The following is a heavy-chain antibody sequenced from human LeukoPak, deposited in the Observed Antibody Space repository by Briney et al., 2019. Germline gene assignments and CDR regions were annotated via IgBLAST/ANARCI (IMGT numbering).Heavy chain of an antibody. CDR1: GYSFTSSW. J-gene: IGHJ5*02. D-gene: IGHD3-10*01. CDR2: INPGDSDT. V-gene: IGHV5-51*01. Sequence: GESLKLSCQDSGYSFTSSWIGWARQMPGKGLEWMAIINPGDSDTRYSPSFQGQVTISADKSISTVYLQWGSLKASDTAMYYCARQPGAGWFDPWGQGTLVTVSS. CDR3: ARQPGAGWFDP.